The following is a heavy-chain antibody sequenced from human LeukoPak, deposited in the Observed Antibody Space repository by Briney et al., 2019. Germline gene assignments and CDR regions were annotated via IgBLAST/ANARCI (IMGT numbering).Heavy chain of an antibody. CDR3: ARDRSRGWDQALSY. CDR1: GFTFSSYS. CDR2: ISSSSSYI. V-gene: IGHV3-21*04. Sequence: PGGSLRLSCAASGFTFSSYSMKWVRQAPGKGLEWVLSISSSSSYIYYADSVKGRFTISRDNAKNSLYLQMNSLRAEDTALYYCARDRSRGWDQALSYWGQGTLVAVSS. D-gene: IGHD6-19*01. J-gene: IGHJ4*02.